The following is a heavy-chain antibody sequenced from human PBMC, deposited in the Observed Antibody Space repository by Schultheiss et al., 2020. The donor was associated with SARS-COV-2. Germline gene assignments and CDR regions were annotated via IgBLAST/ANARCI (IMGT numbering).Heavy chain of an antibody. J-gene: IGHJ5*02. D-gene: IGHD2-2*01. V-gene: IGHV4-59*01. Sequence: SQTLSLTCNVSGGSISKYYWSWIRQTPGKGLEWIGYVYYGGGTNYNPSLKSRVTIAVDTSKNQFSLKLSSVTAADTAVYYCARDRVVPAGYNWFDPWGQGTLVTVSS. CDR2: VYYGGGT. CDR1: GGSISKYY. CDR3: ARDRVVPAGYNWFDP.